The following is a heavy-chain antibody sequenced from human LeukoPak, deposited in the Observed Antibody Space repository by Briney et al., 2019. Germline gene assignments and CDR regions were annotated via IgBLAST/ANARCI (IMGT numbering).Heavy chain of an antibody. CDR1: GYTFTGYY. J-gene: IGHJ4*02. Sequence: ASVKVSCKASGYTFTGYYMHWVRQAPGQGLEWMGWMNPNSGSTGYAQKFQGRVTITRNTSISTAYMELSSLRSGDTAVYYCARRSGYSYYFDYWGQGTLVTVSS. D-gene: IGHD3-3*01. CDR2: MNPNSGST. V-gene: IGHV1-8*03. CDR3: ARRSGYSYYFDY.